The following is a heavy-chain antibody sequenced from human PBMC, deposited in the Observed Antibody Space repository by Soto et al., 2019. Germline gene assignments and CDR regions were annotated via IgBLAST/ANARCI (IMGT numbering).Heavy chain of an antibody. Sequence: GGSLRLSCAASGFTFSSYAMSWVRQAPGKGLEWVSAISGSGGSTYYADSVKGRFTISRDNSKNTLYLQMNSLRAEDTAVYYCANTRGGSYIYYYGMDVWGQGTTVTVS. CDR3: ANTRGGSYIYYYGMDV. CDR2: ISGSGGST. D-gene: IGHD1-26*01. CDR1: GFTFSSYA. V-gene: IGHV3-23*01. J-gene: IGHJ6*02.